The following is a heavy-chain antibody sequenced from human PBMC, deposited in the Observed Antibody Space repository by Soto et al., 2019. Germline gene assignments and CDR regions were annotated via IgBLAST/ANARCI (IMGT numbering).Heavy chain of an antibody. CDR1: GVSFDRYA. Sequence: PGGSLRLSCAASGVSFDRYAMHWVRQVPGRGLEWVAGLNWRGDNVAYVDSVKGRFTISRHNAKQSLFLQMDSLRPEDTAHYYCAKDRYDLSWYEVAFDYWGHGIPVTVSS. V-gene: IGHV3-9*01. D-gene: IGHD5-12*01. J-gene: IGHJ4*01. CDR3: AKDRYDLSWYEVAFDY. CDR2: LNWRGDNV.